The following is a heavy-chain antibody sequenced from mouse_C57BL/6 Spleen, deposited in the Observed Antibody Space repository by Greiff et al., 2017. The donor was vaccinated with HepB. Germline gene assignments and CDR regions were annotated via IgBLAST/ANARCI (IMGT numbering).Heavy chain of an antibody. D-gene: IGHD1-1*01. J-gene: IGHJ3*01. CDR3: AREGYYGSSYAWFAY. CDR1: GYTFTSYW. CDR2: IYPGSGST. Sequence: QVQLQQPGAELVKPGASVKMSCKASGYTFTSYWITWVKQRPGQGLEWIGDIYPGSGSTNYNEKFKSKATLTVDTSSSTAYMQLSSLTSEDSAVYYCAREGYYGSSYAWFAYWGQGTLVTVSA. V-gene: IGHV1-55*01.